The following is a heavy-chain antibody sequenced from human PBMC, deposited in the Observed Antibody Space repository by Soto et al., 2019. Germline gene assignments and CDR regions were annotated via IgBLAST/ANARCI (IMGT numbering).Heavy chain of an antibody. D-gene: IGHD4-4*01. Sequence: GGSLRLSCAASGFTFSSYSMKWVRHAPGKGLEWVSSISSSSSYIYYADSVKGRFTISRDNAKNSLYLQMNSLRAEDTAVYYCARSRSADYSGGYYYYGMDAWGQGTTVTVSS. CDR1: GFTFSSYS. J-gene: IGHJ6*02. V-gene: IGHV3-21*01. CDR3: ARSRSADYSGGYYYYGMDA. CDR2: ISSSSSYI.